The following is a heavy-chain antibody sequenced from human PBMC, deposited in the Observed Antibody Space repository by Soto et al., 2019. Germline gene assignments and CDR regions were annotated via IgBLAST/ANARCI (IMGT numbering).Heavy chain of an antibody. Sequence: GESLKISCKGSGYSFPRNWIAWVRQMPGKGLEWMGIIYPGDSDTRYSPSLQGQVTISDDKSTSSVYLQWSSLKASDTAMYYCASELIMATIAPAGYWGQGTLVTVSS. CDR1: GYSFPRNW. CDR2: IYPGDSDT. J-gene: IGHJ4*02. V-gene: IGHV5-51*01. CDR3: ASELIMATIAPAGY. D-gene: IGHD5-12*01.